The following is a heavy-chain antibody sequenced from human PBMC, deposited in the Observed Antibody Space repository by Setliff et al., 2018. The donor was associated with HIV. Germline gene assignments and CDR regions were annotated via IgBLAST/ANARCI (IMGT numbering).Heavy chain of an antibody. CDR3: ARVKSIKTTLVRLWPRFDL. V-gene: IGHV4-34*01. CDR1: GGPLTDHY. Sequence: SETLSLTCAVHGGPLTDHYWNWIRQSPGKGLEWIAEVHHTGYLNYNPSLKSRVTISRDPSTKQFSLKMTSMTAADTAVYYCARVKSIKTTLVRLWPRFDLWGQGTQVTVSS. D-gene: IGHD3-10*01. J-gene: IGHJ5*02. CDR2: VHHTGYL.